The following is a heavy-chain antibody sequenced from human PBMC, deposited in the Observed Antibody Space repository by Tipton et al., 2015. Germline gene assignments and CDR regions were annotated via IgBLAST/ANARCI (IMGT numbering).Heavy chain of an antibody. V-gene: IGHV4-59*01. CDR2: VFHNGDS. CDR1: GGSINNNY. D-gene: IGHD3-22*01. Sequence: TLSLTCTVSGGSINNNYWSWIRQPPGKGLEYMGYVFHNGDSNYNPSLKSRVTISVDTSKNQFSLKLSSLTAADTAVYFCARDAWAGDSRGFYYIYWGQGTLVRVSS. J-gene: IGHJ4*02. CDR3: ARDAWAGDSRGFYYIY.